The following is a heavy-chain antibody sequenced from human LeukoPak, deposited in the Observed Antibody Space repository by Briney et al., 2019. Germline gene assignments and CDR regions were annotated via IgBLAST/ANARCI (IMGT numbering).Heavy chain of an antibody. CDR2: IKQDGSEK. Sequence: GGSLRLSCAASGFSVTTYTMSWVRQAPGKGLEWVANIKQDGSEKYYVDSVKGRFTISRDNAKNSLYLQMNSLRAEDTAVYYCARGDSGYYDSSGYYYDAFDIWGQGTMVTVSS. J-gene: IGHJ3*02. D-gene: IGHD3-22*01. CDR1: GFSVTTYT. CDR3: ARGDSGYYDSSGYYYDAFDI. V-gene: IGHV3-7*01.